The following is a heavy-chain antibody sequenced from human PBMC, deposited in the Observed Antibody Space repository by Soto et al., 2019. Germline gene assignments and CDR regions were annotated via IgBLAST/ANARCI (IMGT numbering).Heavy chain of an antibody. CDR1: GSSISSSGYY. CDR2: MYYNVGT. D-gene: IGHD3-16*01. J-gene: IGHJ4*02. V-gene: IGHV4-39*01. Sequence: SETLSLTCIVSGSSISSSGYYWGWIRQAPGKGLEWIVSMYYNVGTSYTPSLKRRVTIYVDTSANQFSLKLSSVTDADTAVYYCARLTSRHWVDYWGQGTLVTVSS. CDR3: ARLTSRHWVDY.